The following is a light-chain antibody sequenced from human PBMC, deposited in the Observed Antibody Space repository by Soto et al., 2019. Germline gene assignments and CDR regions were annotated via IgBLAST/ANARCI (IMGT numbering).Light chain of an antibody. CDR1: QSVLYSANNENY. J-gene: IGKJ1*01. Sequence: DIVMTQSPASLAVSLGERATINCKSSQSVLYSANNENYLAWYQQKPGHPPKLLIYWASTRESGVPDRFSGSGSRTDFTLTISSLHAEDVAVYYCQQYYSTPWAFGQGTKVEI. CDR3: QQYYSTPWA. CDR2: WAS. V-gene: IGKV4-1*01.